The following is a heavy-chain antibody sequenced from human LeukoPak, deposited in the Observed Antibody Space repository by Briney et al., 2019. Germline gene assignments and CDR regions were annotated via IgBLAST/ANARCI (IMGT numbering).Heavy chain of an antibody. CDR3: ARLLWGSSWYYFDS. CDR1: GGSIDRGGNY. Sequence: SETLSLTRTVSGGSIDRGGNYWSWIRQHPGGGLQWIGNIFYSGSADYNPSLRSRVTMSVDTSKSQFSLKLTSVTAADTAVYFCARLLWGSSWYYFDSWGRGILVTVTS. J-gene: IGHJ4*02. CDR2: IFYSGSA. D-gene: IGHD3-16*01. V-gene: IGHV4-31*03.